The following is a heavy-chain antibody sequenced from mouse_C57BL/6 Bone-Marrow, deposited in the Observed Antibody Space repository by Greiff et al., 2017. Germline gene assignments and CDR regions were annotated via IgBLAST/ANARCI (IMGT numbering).Heavy chain of an antibody. J-gene: IGHJ2*01. CDR3: ASLYYGLDY. D-gene: IGHD1-1*01. CDR2: INPNNGGA. CDR1: GYTFTDYY. Sequence: EVQLQQSGPELVKPGASVKISCKASGYTFTDYYMNWVKQSPGKSLEWIGAINPNNGGASYNQKFKGKATLTVDKSSITAYMEIRSLTSTDAAVSYCASLYYGLDYWGQGTTLTVSS. V-gene: IGHV1-26*01.